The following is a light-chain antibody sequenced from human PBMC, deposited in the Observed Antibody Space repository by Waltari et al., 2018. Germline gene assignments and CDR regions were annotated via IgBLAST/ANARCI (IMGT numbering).Light chain of an antibody. CDR1: QSISSY. CDR3: QQSYGSPIT. Sequence: EIQMTQSPSSLSASVGERVTITCRASQSISSYVNWYHQKPGKPPNLLIHAASNLQSGVPSRFSGSGSGTDFILTISDVQPEDFATYYCQQSYGSPITFGQGTRLEIK. CDR2: AAS. V-gene: IGKV1-39*01. J-gene: IGKJ5*01.